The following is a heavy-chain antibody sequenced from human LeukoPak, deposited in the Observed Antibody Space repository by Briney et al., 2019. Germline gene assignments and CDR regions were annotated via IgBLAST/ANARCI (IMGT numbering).Heavy chain of an antibody. CDR2: IWHDGSNK. Sequence: PGTSLRLSCAASGFTFSSYGMHWVRQAPGKGLEWVAVIWHDGSNKYYADSVKGRFTISRDNSKNTLYLQMDSLRAEDTGLYYCAKDTTYSRGYFDYWGQGTLVTVSS. J-gene: IGHJ4*03. CDR3: AKDTTYSRGYFDY. D-gene: IGHD5-18*01. CDR1: GFTFSSYG. V-gene: IGHV3-33*06.